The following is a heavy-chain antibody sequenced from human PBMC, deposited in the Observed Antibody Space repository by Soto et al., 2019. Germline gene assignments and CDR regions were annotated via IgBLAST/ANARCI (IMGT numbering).Heavy chain of an antibody. CDR3: AREPYGDSQYFDY. J-gene: IGHJ4*02. CDR2: VSFDGKGT. V-gene: IGHV3-30*04. Sequence: QVQLVESGGGMAQAGTSLRLSCTGSGFTFNSVSQQWVRQGPDKGLEWVAVVSFDGKGTYYADSVKGRFTVSRDISKNTIYLQANSLRPEDTAVYYCAREPYGDSQYFDYWGQGTPVTVSS. CDR1: GFTFNSVS. D-gene: IGHD2-21*02.